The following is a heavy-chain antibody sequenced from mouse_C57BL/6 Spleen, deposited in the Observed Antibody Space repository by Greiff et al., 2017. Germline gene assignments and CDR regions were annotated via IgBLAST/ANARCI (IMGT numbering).Heavy chain of an antibody. V-gene: IGHV1-50*01. CDR2: IDPSDSYT. J-gene: IGHJ4*01. Sequence: VKLQQPGAELVKPGASVKLSCKASGCTFTSYWMQWVKQRPGQGLEWIGGIDPSDSYTNYNQKFKGKATLTVDTSSSTAYMQLSSLTSEDSAVYYCAIYYDYDDYYAMDYWGQGTSVTVSS. D-gene: IGHD2-4*01. CDR3: AIYYDYDDYYAMDY. CDR1: GCTFTSYW.